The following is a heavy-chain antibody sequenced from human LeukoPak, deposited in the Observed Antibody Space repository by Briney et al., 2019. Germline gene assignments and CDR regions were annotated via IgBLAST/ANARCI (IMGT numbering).Heavy chain of an antibody. J-gene: IGHJ4*02. CDR1: GFTFSSYW. CDR3: AREGGYSSGWTGGYFDY. D-gene: IGHD6-19*01. CDR2: INSDGSST. V-gene: IGHV3-74*01. Sequence: GGSLRLSCAASGFTFSSYWMHWVRQAPGKGLVWVSRINSDGSSTSYADSVKGRFTISRDNAKNTLYLQMNSLRAEDTAVYYCAREGGYSSGWTGGYFDYWGQGTLVTVSS.